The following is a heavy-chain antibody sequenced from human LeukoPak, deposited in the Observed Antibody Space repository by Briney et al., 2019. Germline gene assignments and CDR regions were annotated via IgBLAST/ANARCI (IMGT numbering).Heavy chain of an antibody. CDR2: INTDGSST. Sequence: GGSLRLSCAASGFTFSSYWMHWVRQAPGKGLVWVSRINTDGSSTSYADSVKGRFTISRDNAKNTLYLQMNSLRAEDTAVYYCARRNIYCSSTSCLPDYWGQGTLVTVSS. CDR1: GFTFSSYW. CDR3: ARRNIYCSSTSCLPDY. J-gene: IGHJ4*02. D-gene: IGHD2-2*01. V-gene: IGHV3-74*01.